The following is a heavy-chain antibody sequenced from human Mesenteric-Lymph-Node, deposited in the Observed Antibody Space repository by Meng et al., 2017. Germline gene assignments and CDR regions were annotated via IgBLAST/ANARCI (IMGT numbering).Heavy chain of an antibody. Sequence: QVQLQQGGAGLLKPSETLSLTCAVYGGSFSGYYWSWIRQPPGKGLEWIGYIYNSGSTYYNPSLKSRVTISVDTSKNQFSLKLRFVTAADTAVYYCAREGRSHQVGVSVYWGQGNLVTASS. CDR2: IYNSGST. CDR3: AREGRSHQVGVSVY. D-gene: IGHD2-21*01. J-gene: IGHJ4*02. V-gene: IGHV4-34*01. CDR1: GGSFSGYY.